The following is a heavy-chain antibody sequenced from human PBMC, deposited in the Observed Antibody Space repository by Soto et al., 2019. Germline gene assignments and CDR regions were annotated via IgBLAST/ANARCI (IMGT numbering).Heavy chain of an antibody. CDR1: GFTFSSYS. J-gene: IGHJ6*02. D-gene: IGHD6-19*01. Sequence: GGSLRLSCAASGFTFSSYSMNWVRQAPGKGLEWVSYISSSSSTIYYADSVKGRFTISRDNAKNSLYLQMNSLRDEDTAVYYCATLSSGWDFYYYYGMDVWGQGATVTVSS. V-gene: IGHV3-48*02. CDR2: ISSSSSTI. CDR3: ATLSSGWDFYYYYGMDV.